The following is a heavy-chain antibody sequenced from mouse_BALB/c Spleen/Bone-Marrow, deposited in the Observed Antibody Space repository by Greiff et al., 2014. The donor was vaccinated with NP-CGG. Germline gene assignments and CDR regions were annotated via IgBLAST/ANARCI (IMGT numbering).Heavy chain of an antibody. J-gene: IGHJ2*01. V-gene: IGHV3-2*02. Sequence: EVQLQQSGPGLVKPSQSLSLTCTVTGYSITSDYAWNWIRQFPGNKLEWMGYISYNGNTSYNPSLKSRISITRDTSKNQFFLQLNSVTTEDTATYYCARYDYDGVDYWGQGTTLTVSS. D-gene: IGHD2-4*01. CDR2: ISYNGNT. CDR1: GYSITSDYA. CDR3: ARYDYDGVDY.